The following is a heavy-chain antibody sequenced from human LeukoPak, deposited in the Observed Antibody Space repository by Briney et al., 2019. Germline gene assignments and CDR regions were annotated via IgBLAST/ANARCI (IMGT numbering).Heavy chain of an antibody. D-gene: IGHD2-21*01. J-gene: IGHJ6*02. Sequence: GGSLRLSCAASGFTFSSYWMSWVRQAPGKGLEWVANIKQDGSEKYYVDSVKGRFTISRDNAKNSLYLQMNSLRAEDTAVYYCARPDFIATPHISPPIIFYYYYGMDVWGQGTTVTVSS. CDR3: ARPDFIATPHISPPIIFYYYYGMDV. CDR2: IKQDGSEK. V-gene: IGHV3-7*01. CDR1: GFTFSSYW.